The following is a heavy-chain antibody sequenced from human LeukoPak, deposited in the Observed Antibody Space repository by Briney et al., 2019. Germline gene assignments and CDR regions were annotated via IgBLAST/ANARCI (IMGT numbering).Heavy chain of an antibody. V-gene: IGHV4-30-4*01. D-gene: IGHD2-2*01. J-gene: IGHJ4*02. Sequence: SETLSLTCTVSGGSISSGDYYWSWIRQPPGKCLEWIGYIYYSGSTYYNPSLKSRVTISVDTSKNQFSLKLSSVTAADTAVYYCARGSVVPAAIFDYWGQGTLVTVSS. CDR3: ARGSVVPAAIFDY. CDR1: GGSISSGDYY. CDR2: IYYSGST.